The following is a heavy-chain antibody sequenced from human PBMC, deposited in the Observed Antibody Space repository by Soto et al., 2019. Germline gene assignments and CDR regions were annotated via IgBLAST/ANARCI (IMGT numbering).Heavy chain of an antibody. CDR1: GFTFSSYG. V-gene: IGHV3-30*03. CDR3: AIFPDPRLHYYDSSGYPNA. J-gene: IGHJ4*02. Sequence: PGGSLRLSCAASGFTFSSYGMHWVRQAPGKGLEGVAVISYDGSNKYYADSVKGRFTISRDNSKNTLYLQMNSLRAEDTAVYYCAIFPDPRLHYYDSSGYPNAGGQGTLVTVSS. CDR2: ISYDGSNK. D-gene: IGHD3-22*01.